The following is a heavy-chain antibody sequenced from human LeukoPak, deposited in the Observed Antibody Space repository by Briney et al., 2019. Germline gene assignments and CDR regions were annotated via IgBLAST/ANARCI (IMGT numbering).Heavy chain of an antibody. Sequence: ASVKVSCKASGYTFTSYDINWVRQATGQGLEWMGWMNPNSGNTGYAQKFQGRVTITRNTSISTAYMELSSLRSEDTAVYYCARDGDSGGLLSDAFDIWGQGTMVTVSS. CDR2: MNPNSGNT. D-gene: IGHD2-21*02. V-gene: IGHV1-8*03. CDR3: ARDGDSGGLLSDAFDI. J-gene: IGHJ3*02. CDR1: GYTFTSYD.